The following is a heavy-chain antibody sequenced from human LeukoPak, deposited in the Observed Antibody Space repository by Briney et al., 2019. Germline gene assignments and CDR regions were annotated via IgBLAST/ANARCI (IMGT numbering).Heavy chain of an antibody. J-gene: IGHJ4*02. Sequence: ASVKVSCKASGYTFTGYYMHWVRQAPGQGLEWMGWINPNSGGTNYAQKFQGRVTMTRDTYISTAYMELSRLRSDDTAVYYCARAGAVAGRAIYWGQGTLVTVSS. CDR3: ARAGAVAGRAIY. V-gene: IGHV1-2*02. CDR2: INPNSGGT. CDR1: GYTFTGYY. D-gene: IGHD6-19*01.